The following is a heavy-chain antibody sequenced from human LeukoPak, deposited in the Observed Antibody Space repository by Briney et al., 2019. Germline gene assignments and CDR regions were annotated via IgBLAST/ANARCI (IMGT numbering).Heavy chain of an antibody. CDR2: INPNSGDT. Sequence: ASVKVSFKASGYTFSVYYIHWVRQAPGQGLEWLGWINPNSGDTNYVQKFQGRVTMTRETSISTAYMELSRLTSVDTATYYCARDLTLNYWGQGTLVTVSS. CDR3: ARDLTLNY. D-gene: IGHD3-9*01. V-gene: IGHV1-2*02. CDR1: GYTFSVYY. J-gene: IGHJ4*02.